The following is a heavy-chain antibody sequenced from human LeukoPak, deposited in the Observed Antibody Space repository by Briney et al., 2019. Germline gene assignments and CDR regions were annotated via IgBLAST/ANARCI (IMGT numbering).Heavy chain of an antibody. D-gene: IGHD2-8*01. CDR2: ISGSGDNT. J-gene: IGHJ4*02. CDR1: GLSFRSYG. V-gene: IGHV3-23*01. Sequence: QPGGSLRLSCEASGLSFRSYGMSWVRQAPGKGLEWVSGISGSGDNTYYTDSVKGRFTISRDNSKNTLYLQMNSLRVEDTAVYCCAKCWTSDGVCLNFDHWGQGALVTVSS. CDR3: AKCWTSDGVCLNFDH.